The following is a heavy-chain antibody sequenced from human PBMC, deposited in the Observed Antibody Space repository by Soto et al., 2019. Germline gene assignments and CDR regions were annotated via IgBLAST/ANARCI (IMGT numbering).Heavy chain of an antibody. Sequence: SMRIPCSVVWGSCISLGGGCVSQKHGKGLEWMGTIYPGDSDTRYSPSFQGQVTISADKSISTAYLQWSSLKASDTAMYYCARHDFSMTSRVARDYYYGMDFLRQRSTVTVSS. V-gene: IGHV5-51*01. D-gene: IGHD3-3*01. CDR2: IYPGDSDT. CDR1: WGSCISLG. CDR3: ARHDFSMTSRVARDYYYGMDF. J-gene: IGHJ6*01.